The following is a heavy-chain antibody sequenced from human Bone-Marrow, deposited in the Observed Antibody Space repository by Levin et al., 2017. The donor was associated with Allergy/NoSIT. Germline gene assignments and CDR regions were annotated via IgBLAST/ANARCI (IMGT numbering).Heavy chain of an antibody. D-gene: IGHD2-2*01. Sequence: GGSLRLSCAASGFTFSSYAMSWVRQAPGKGLEWFSTISGSGGNTYYADSVKGRFTISRDTSRNTLFLQMDSLRAEDTAVYYCAKNGAMASYDYFHYWGQGTLVAVSS. J-gene: IGHJ4*02. CDR1: GFTFSSYA. CDR3: AKNGAMASYDYFHY. V-gene: IGHV3-23*01. CDR2: ISGSGGNT.